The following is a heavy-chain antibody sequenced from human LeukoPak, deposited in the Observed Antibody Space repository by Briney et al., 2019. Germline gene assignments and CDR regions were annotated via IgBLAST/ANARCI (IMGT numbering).Heavy chain of an antibody. J-gene: IGHJ4*02. CDR3: VKEYRSRGFGAYFDY. CDR1: GFTFGSYG. V-gene: IGHV3-23*01. CDR2: ISGTGGRT. Sequence: PGGSLRLSCAASGFTFGSYGMTWVRQAPGKGLEWVATISGTGGRTYYADSVKGRFTLSRDNSINTVDLQMNSLRAEDTAVYYCVKEYRSRGFGAYFDYWGQGTLVTVSS. D-gene: IGHD3-3*01.